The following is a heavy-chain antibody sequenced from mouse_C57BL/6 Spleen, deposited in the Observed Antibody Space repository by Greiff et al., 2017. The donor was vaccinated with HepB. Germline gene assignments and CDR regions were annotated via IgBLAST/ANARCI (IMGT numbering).Heavy chain of an antibody. CDR1: GYTFTSYW. Sequence: QVQLQQSGAELVKPGASVKLSCKASGYTFTSYWMHWVKQRPGLGLEWIGRIDPNSGGTKYNEKFKSKATLTVDKPSSTAYMQLSSLTSEDSAVYYCARWVYYGSRDWYFDVWGTGTTVTVSS. D-gene: IGHD1-1*01. J-gene: IGHJ1*03. CDR2: IDPNSGGT. CDR3: ARWVYYGSRDWYFDV. V-gene: IGHV1-72*01.